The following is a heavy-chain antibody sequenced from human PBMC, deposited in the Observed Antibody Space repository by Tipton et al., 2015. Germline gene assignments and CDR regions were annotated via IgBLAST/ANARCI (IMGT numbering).Heavy chain of an antibody. D-gene: IGHD4-23*01. CDR2: IDSSGRTI. J-gene: IGHJ4*02. CDR1: GFTFSNYY. Sequence: GSLRLSCAASGFTFSNYYMSWIRQAPGKGLEWLSYIDSSGRTIYYTDSVKGRFTISRDNSKNSLYLQMNGLRSDDTAVYYCARARGRHGGLFDSWGQGILVTVSS. V-gene: IGHV3-11*01. CDR3: ARARGRHGGLFDS.